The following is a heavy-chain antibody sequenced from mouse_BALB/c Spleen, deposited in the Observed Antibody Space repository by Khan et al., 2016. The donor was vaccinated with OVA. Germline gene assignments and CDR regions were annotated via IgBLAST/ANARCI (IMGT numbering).Heavy chain of an antibody. V-gene: IGHV2-2*02. J-gene: IGHJ3*01. CDR3: ARNYYYDEGLAY. Sequence: QVQLKQSGPGLVRPSQSLSITCTVSGFSLTTYGVHWVRQSPGKGLEWLGVIWSGGSTDYSAAFISRLSISKDNSKSQVFFKMNSLQPNDTAIYYCARNYYYDEGLAYWGQGTLVTVSA. D-gene: IGHD2-4*01. CDR2: IWSGGST. CDR1: GFSLTTYG.